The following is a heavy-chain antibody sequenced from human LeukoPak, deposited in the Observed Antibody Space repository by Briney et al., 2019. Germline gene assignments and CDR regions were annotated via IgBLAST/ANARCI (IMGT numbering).Heavy chain of an antibody. Sequence: PSETLSLTCAVYGGSFSGYYWSWIRQPPGKGLEWIGEINHSGSTNYNPSLKSRVTISVDTSKNQFSLKLSSVTAADTAVYYCARGDYYGSGSSPIDYWGQRTLVTVSS. CDR1: GGSFSGYY. J-gene: IGHJ4*02. CDR3: ARGDYYGSGSSPIDY. D-gene: IGHD3-10*01. V-gene: IGHV4-34*01. CDR2: INHSGST.